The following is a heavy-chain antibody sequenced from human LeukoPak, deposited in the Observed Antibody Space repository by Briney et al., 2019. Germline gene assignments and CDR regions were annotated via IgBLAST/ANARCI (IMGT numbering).Heavy chain of an antibody. D-gene: IGHD3-22*01. CDR3: AKRDSSGWYYFDY. J-gene: IGHJ4*02. V-gene: IGHV3-23*01. CDR2: ISHSGGIT. Sequence: PGGSLRLSCVGTGFTFTSFAMSWVRQAPGKGLEWVSSISHSGGITYYADSVKGRFTISRDNSKNTLYLQMNSLRAEDTALYYCAKRDSSGWYYFDYWGRGTLVTVSS. CDR1: GFTFTSFA.